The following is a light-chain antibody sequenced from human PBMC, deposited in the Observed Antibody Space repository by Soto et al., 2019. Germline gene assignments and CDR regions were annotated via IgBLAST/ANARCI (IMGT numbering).Light chain of an antibody. CDR2: NNN. V-gene: IGLV1-44*01. CDR3: AAWDDSLDGPI. J-gene: IGLJ1*01. CDR1: SSNIGSNS. Sequence: QSVLTQPPSASGTPGQRVTISCSGSSSNIGSNSVNWYQQLPGTAPKLLIYNNNQRPSGVPDRFSGSKSGTSASLAISGLQSVDESDYYSAAWDDSLDGPIFGTGTKVTVL.